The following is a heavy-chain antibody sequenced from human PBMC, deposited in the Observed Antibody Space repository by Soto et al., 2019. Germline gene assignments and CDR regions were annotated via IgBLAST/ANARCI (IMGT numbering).Heavy chain of an antibody. Sequence: EVQLLESGGGLVQPGGSLRLSCAASGFTFSSYAMSWVRQAPGKGLEWVSAISGSGGSTYYADSVKGRFTISRDNSKNTLYLQMNSLRAEDTAVYYCAKDVWYTGPNNVDTAMVFDYWGQGTLVTVSS. J-gene: IGHJ4*02. V-gene: IGHV3-23*01. CDR2: ISGSGGST. D-gene: IGHD5-18*01. CDR1: GFTFSSYA. CDR3: AKDVWYTGPNNVDTAMVFDY.